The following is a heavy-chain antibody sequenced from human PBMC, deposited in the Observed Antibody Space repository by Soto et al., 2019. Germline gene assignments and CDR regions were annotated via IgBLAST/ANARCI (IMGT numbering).Heavy chain of an antibody. J-gene: IGHJ6*02. CDR3: ARDSQSSSWPTDYYYGMDV. V-gene: IGHV1-2*02. Sequence: QVQLVQSWAEVKKPGASVKVSCKASGYTFTGYYMHWVRQAPGQGLERMGWINPNSGGTNYAQKFQGRVTMTRDTSISTAYMELSRLRSDDTAVYYCARDSQSSSWPTDYYYGMDVWGQGTTVTVSS. D-gene: IGHD6-13*01. CDR2: INPNSGGT. CDR1: GYTFTGYY.